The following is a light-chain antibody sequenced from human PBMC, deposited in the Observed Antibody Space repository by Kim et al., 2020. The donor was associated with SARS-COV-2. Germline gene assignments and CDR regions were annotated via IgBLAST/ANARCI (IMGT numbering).Light chain of an antibody. CDR1: SSNNGSHY. Sequence: ELTQPPSASGTPGQRVTISCSGSSSNNGSHYVYWYQHLPGTAPKLLIYTNNQRHSGVPDRFSGSESGTSDTLAMTGLRSEDEAEYYCAAWDDGLSGWVFGRGTQLTVL. V-gene: IGLV1-47*01. CDR2: TNN. J-gene: IGLJ3*02. CDR3: AAWDDGLSGWV.